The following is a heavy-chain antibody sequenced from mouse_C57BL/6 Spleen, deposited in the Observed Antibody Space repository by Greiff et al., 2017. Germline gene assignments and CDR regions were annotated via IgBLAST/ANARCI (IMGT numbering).Heavy chain of an antibody. CDR2: IDPENGDT. V-gene: IGHV14-4*01. Sequence: EVQLQQSGAELVRPGASVKLSCTASGFNIKDDYMHWVKQRPEQGLEWIGWIDPENGDTEYASKFQGKATITADTSSNTAYLQLSSLTSEDTAVYCWTGLIYYDPSMDYWGQGTSVTVSS. D-gene: IGHD2-4*01. CDR1: GFNIKDDY. J-gene: IGHJ4*01. CDR3: TGLIYYDPSMDY.